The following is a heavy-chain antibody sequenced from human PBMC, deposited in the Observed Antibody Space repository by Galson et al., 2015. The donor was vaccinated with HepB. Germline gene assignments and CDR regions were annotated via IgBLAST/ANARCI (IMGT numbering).Heavy chain of an antibody. CDR2: VSDSGYTT. Sequence: SLRLSCAASGFTFNTYAMNWVRQAPGKGLEWVSVVSDSGYTTYYEDSVKGRFTISRDNSNNTLNLQMDRLRAEDTAKYYCVKLGAHYVWGSYRYDAFEIWGQGTMVTVSS. V-gene: IGHV3-23*01. CDR3: VKLGAHYVWGSYRYDAFEI. D-gene: IGHD3-16*02. CDR1: GFTFNTYA. J-gene: IGHJ3*02.